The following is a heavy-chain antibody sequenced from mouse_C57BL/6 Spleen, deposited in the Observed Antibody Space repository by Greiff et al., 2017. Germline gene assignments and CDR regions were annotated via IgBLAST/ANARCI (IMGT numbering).Heavy chain of an antibody. Sequence: EVQLVESGGGLVKPGGSLKLSCAASGFTFSSYTMSWVRQTPEKRLEWVATISGGGGITYYPDRVKGRFPISRDNAKNTLYLQMTGLRSEDTGLDYFARHEGHYDYDVGAMDYWGQGTSVTGSS. CDR1: GFTFSSYT. J-gene: IGHJ4*01. CDR3: ARHEGHYDYDVGAMDY. CDR2: ISGGGGIT. V-gene: IGHV5-9*01. D-gene: IGHD2-4*01.